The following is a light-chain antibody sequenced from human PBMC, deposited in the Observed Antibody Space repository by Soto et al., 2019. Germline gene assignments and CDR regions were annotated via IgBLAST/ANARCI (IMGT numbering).Light chain of an antibody. CDR2: DVS. Sequence: QSVLTQPPSVSGAPGQRVTISCTGSSSNIGAGYDVHWYQQLPGTAPKVLISDVSNRPSGISNRFSGSKSGNTASLTISGLQAEDEADYYCSSYTSIDTWVFGTGTKVTVL. CDR1: SSNIGAGYD. V-gene: IGLV1-40*01. J-gene: IGLJ1*01. CDR3: SSYTSIDTWV.